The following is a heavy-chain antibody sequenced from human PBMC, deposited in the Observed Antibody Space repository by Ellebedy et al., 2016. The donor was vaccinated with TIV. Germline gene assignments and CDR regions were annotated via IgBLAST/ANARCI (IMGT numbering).Heavy chain of an antibody. CDR3: ARDGVDGSYYYYYMDV. J-gene: IGHJ6*03. CDR2: ISYDGSNK. CDR1: GFTFSSYA. V-gene: IGHV3-30-3*01. D-gene: IGHD1-26*01. Sequence: GGSLRLXXAASGFTFSSYAMHWVRQAPGKGLEWVAVISYDGSNKYYADSVKGRFTISRDNSKNTLYLQMNSLRAEDTAVYYCARDGVDGSYYYYYMDVWGKGTTVTVSS.